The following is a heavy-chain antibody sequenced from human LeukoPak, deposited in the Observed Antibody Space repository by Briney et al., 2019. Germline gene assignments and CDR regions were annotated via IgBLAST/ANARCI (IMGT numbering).Heavy chain of an antibody. V-gene: IGHV3-23*01. CDR1: GFISSYA. J-gene: IGHJ4*02. CDR3: AKGGMSTVTRLAY. D-gene: IGHD4-17*01. Sequence: GGSLRLSCAASGFISSYAMNWVRQAPGKGLEWVSGISGSGGTTYYTDSVRGRFTISRDNSKNTLYLQMNSLRAEDTAVYYCAKGGMSTVTRLAYWGQGTLVTVSS. CDR2: ISGSGGTT.